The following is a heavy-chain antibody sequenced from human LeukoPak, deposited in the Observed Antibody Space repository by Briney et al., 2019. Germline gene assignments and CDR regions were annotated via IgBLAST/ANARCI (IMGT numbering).Heavy chain of an antibody. CDR3: AKDSSTTVTTKGGPRRSFDY. D-gene: IGHD4-17*01. J-gene: IGHJ4*02. V-gene: IGHV3-23*01. CDR2: ISGSGGTT. Sequence: GGSLRLSCAASGFTFSSYVMSWVRQAPGKGLDWVSVISGSGGTTYYADSVKGRFTISRDNSKNTLYLQMNSLRAEDTAIYYCAKDSSTTVTTKGGPRRSFDYWGLGTLVSVSS. CDR1: GFTFSSYV.